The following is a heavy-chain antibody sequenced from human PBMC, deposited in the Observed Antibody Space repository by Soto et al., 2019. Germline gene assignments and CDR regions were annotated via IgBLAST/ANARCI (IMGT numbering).Heavy chain of an antibody. CDR2: ISGSGGST. CDR1: GFTFSSYA. Sequence: GGSLRLSCADSGFTFSSYAMSWVRQAPGKGLEWVSAISGSGGSTYYADSVKGRFTISRDNSKNTLYLQMNSLRAEDTAVYYCAKDVSRDYYGSGSFDYWGQGTLVTVSS. V-gene: IGHV3-23*01. D-gene: IGHD3-10*01. J-gene: IGHJ4*02. CDR3: AKDVSRDYYGSGSFDY.